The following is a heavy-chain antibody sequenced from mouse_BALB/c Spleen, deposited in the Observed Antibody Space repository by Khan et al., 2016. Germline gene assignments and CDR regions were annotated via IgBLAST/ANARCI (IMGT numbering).Heavy chain of an antibody. D-gene: IGHD1-1*01. CDR1: GFSITSGYG. CDR2: ISYSGST. J-gene: IGHJ2*01. V-gene: IGHV3-2*02. Sequence: EVQLQESGPGLVKPSQSLSLTCTVSGFSITSGYGWKWIRQFPGNKLEWMGYISYSGSTNYNPSLKRRISITRDTSKNQFFLQLNSVTTEDRATYCCAKTVRIKYWGQGTPLTVSS. CDR3: AKTVRIKY.